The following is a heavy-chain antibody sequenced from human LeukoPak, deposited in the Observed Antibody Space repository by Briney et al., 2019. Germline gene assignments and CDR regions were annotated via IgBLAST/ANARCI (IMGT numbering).Heavy chain of an antibody. V-gene: IGHV4-30-4*02. CDR2: IYYSGST. D-gene: IGHD3-16*01. J-gene: IGHJ6*03. CDR3: ASGATSWAHMDV. CDR1: GGSISSGDYY. Sequence: SETLSLTCTVSGGSISSGDYYWSWIRQPPGKGLEWIGYIYYSGSTYYNPSLKSRVTISVDTSKNQFSLKLSSVTAADTAVYYCASGATSWAHMDVWGKGTTVTVSS.